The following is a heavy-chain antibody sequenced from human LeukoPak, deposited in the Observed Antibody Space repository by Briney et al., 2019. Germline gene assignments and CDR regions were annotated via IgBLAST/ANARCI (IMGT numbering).Heavy chain of an antibody. D-gene: IGHD2-2*02. V-gene: IGHV3-11*04. J-gene: IGHJ3*02. CDR2: ISSGSRTT. CDR3: ARSSPHCSSTSCYNDAFDI. Sequence: PGGSLRLSCAASGFTFSDYYMGWIRQAPGKGLEWISYISSGSRTTYYADSVKGRLTISRDNAKNSLYLQMNSLRAEDTAVYYCARSSPHCSSTSCYNDAFDIWGQGTMVTVSS. CDR1: GFTFSDYY.